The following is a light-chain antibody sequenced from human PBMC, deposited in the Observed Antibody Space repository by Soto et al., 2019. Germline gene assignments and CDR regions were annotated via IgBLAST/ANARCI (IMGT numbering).Light chain of an antibody. J-gene: IGLJ2*01. Sequence: QSVLTQPASVSGSPGQSIAISCTGTSSDVGAYDYVSWYQQHPGEAPKLMIFDVTRRPSGVSDRFSGSKSGTTASLTISGLQADDEADYYCTSYTTKSTVAFGGGTKLTVL. CDR1: SSDVGAYDY. V-gene: IGLV2-14*03. CDR3: TSYTTKSTVA. CDR2: DVT.